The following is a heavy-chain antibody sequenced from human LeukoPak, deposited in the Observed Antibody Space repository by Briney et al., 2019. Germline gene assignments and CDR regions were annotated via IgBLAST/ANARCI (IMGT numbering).Heavy chain of an antibody. V-gene: IGHV1-58*02. CDR2: IVVGSGNT. CDR3: AAEYCSGGSCYFGY. CDR1: GFTFTSSA. Sequence: SVKVSCTASGFTFTSSAMQWVRQARGQRLEWIGWIVVGSGNTNYAQKFQERVTITRDMSTSTAYMELSSLRSEDTAVYYCAAEYCSGGSCYFGYWGQGTLVTVSS. D-gene: IGHD2-15*01. J-gene: IGHJ4*02.